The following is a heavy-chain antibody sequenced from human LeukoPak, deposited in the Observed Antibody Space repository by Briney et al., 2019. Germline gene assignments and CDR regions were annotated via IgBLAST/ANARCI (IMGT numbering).Heavy chain of an antibody. CDR2: IYYSGST. D-gene: IGHD3-22*01. CDR3: ARRSGGYYDSSGYFDY. CDR1: GGSISSSSYY. Sequence: PSETLSLTCTVSGGSISSSSYYWGWIRQPPGKGLEWIVSIYYSGSTYYNPSLKSRVTISVDTSKNQFSLKLSSVTAADTAVYYCARRSGGYYDSSGYFDYWGQGTLVTVSS. V-gene: IGHV4-39*01. J-gene: IGHJ4*02.